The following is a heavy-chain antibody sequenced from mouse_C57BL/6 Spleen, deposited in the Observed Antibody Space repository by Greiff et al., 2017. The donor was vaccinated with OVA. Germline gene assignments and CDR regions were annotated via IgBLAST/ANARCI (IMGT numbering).Heavy chain of an antibody. J-gene: IGHJ3*01. D-gene: IGHD2-3*01. Sequence: VQLQQSGAELVRPGASVTLSCKASGYTFTDYEMHWVKQTPVHGLEWIGAIDPETGGTAYNQKFKGKAILTADKSSSTAYMELRSLTSEDSAVYYCTRAGWLPSWFAYWGQGTLVTVSA. CDR3: TRAGWLPSWFAY. V-gene: IGHV1-15*01. CDR1: GYTFTDYE. CDR2: IDPETGGT.